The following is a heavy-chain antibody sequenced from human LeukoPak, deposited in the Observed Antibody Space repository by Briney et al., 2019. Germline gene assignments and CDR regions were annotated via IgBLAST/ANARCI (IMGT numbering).Heavy chain of an antibody. Sequence: GGSLRLSCAVSGLTFSSYAMSWVRQVPGQGLEWISAISSSGGSIYYADSVKGRFTISRDNSKNTLYLQMNSLGAEDTAVYYCAKSKWELLGDYWGQGTLVTVSS. D-gene: IGHD1-26*01. V-gene: IGHV3-23*01. J-gene: IGHJ4*02. CDR3: AKSKWELLGDY. CDR2: ISSSGGSI. CDR1: GLTFSSYA.